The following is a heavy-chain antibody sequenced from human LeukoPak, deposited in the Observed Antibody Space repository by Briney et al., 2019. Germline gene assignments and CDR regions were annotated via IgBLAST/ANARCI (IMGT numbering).Heavy chain of an antibody. D-gene: IGHD5-18*01. V-gene: IGHV1-2*02. CDR2: INPNSGGT. J-gene: IGHJ4*02. CDR1: GYTFTGYY. Sequence: ASVKVSCKASGYTFTGYYMHWVRQAPGQGLEWMGWINPNSGGTNYAQKFQGRVTMTRDTSISTAYMELSRLRSDDTAVYYCAREQGYSYGLGYWGQGTLVTVSS. CDR3: AREQGYSYGLGY.